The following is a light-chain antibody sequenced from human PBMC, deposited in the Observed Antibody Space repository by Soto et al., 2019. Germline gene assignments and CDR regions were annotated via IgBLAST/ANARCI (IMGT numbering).Light chain of an antibody. CDR1: QGISSY. CDR2: AAS. J-gene: IGKJ5*01. CDR3: QQSHSTPT. V-gene: IGKV1-39*01. Sequence: IQLTQSPSSLSASVGDRVTITCRASQGISSYLAWYQQKPGKAPKLLIYAASTLQSGVPSRFSGSGSGTHFTLTISSLQPEDFAIYYCQQSHSTPTFGQGTRLEIK.